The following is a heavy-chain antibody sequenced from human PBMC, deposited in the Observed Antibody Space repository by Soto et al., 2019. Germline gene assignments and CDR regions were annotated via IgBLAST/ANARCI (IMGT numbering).Heavy chain of an antibody. CDR3: TRPVDIVATRGDY. Sequence: EVQLVESGGGLVQPGGSLKLSCAASGFTFSGSAMHWVRQASGKGLEWVGRIRSKANSYATAYAASVKGRFTISRDDSKNTAYLQMNSLKTEDTAVYYCTRPVDIVATRGDYWGQGTLVTVSS. J-gene: IGHJ4*02. D-gene: IGHD5-12*01. V-gene: IGHV3-73*02. CDR2: IRSKANSYAT. CDR1: GFTFSGSA.